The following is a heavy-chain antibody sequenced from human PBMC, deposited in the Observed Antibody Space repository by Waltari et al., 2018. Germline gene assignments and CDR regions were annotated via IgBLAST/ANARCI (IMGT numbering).Heavy chain of an antibody. Sequence: QVQLVESGGGVVQTGRSLGPSCAASCFFFSPYAMPWVRQAPGKGMEWLAVLSYDGSNKYYADSLKGRFTISRDNSNNTLYLQMNTLTPEDTAVYFCARENRQWLAPEPYYFDYWGLGTLVTVTS. CDR1: CFFFSPYA. D-gene: IGHD6-19*01. J-gene: IGHJ4*02. V-gene: IGHV3-30*04. CDR2: LSYDGSNK. CDR3: ARENRQWLAPEPYYFDY.